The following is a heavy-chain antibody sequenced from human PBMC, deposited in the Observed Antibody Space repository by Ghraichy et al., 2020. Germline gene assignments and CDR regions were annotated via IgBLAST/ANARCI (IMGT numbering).Heavy chain of an antibody. V-gene: IGHV4-31*03. CDR1: GASISNGGHY. D-gene: IGHD3-9*01. CDR2: ISSRGDP. CDR3: VRGLPLGDHIRNFDR. J-gene: IGHJ6*04. Sequence: SETLSLTCTVSGASISNGGHYWNWIRHFPGKGLECIGYISSRGDPYYKPSLKSRVTISRDTSHNQFSLHLASVTAADTAVYYCVRGLPLGDHIRNFDRWGKGTTVTVSS.